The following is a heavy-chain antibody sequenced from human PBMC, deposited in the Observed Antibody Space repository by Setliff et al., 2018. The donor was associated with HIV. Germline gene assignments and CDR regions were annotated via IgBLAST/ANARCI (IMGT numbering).Heavy chain of an antibody. CDR3: ARWGDGYNSYDS. J-gene: IGHJ4*02. D-gene: IGHD5-12*01. Sequence: SETLSLTCAVSGYSISSGYYWGWIRQPPGKGLGWIGSIYHSGSTYYNPSLKSRVTISVDTSKNQFSLKLSSVTAADTAVYYCARWGDGYNSYDSWGQGTLVTVSS. CDR1: GYSISSGYY. CDR2: IYHSGST. V-gene: IGHV4-38-2*01.